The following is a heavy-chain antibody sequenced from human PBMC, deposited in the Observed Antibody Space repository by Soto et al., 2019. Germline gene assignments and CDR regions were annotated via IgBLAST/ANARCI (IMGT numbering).Heavy chain of an antibody. CDR2: INPNSGGT. CDR3: ARGRRDIGGYYGYFFAY. J-gene: IGHJ4*02. V-gene: IGHV1-2*04. Sequence: ASVKVSCKASGYTFTGYYMHWVRQAPGQGLEWMGWINPNSGGTNYAQEFQGWVTMTRDTSISTAYMELSSLRSDDTAVYYCARGRRDIGGYYGYFFAYWGQGILVTVSS. D-gene: IGHD3-22*01. CDR1: GYTFTGYY.